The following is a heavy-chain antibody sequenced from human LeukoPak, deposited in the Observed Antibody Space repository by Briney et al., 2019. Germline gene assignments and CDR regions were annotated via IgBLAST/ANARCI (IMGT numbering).Heavy chain of an antibody. Sequence: SETLSLTCTVSGGSISSYYWSWFRKPPGKGLEWIGFSYYSGSTNYNPSLKSRVTISVDTSKNQFSLKLGSVTAADTAVYYCARMTTVTTPLAYYYYGMDVWGQGTTVTVSS. J-gene: IGHJ6*02. V-gene: IGHV4-59*01. CDR1: GGSISSYY. CDR2: SYYSGST. CDR3: ARMTTVTTPLAYYYYGMDV. D-gene: IGHD4-4*01.